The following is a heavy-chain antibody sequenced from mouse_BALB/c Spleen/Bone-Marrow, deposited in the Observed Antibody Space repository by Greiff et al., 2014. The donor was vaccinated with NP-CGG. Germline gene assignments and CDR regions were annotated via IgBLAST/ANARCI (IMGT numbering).Heavy chain of an antibody. J-gene: IGHJ3*01. V-gene: IGHV1-5*01. CDR1: GYTFTNYW. D-gene: IGHD4-1*01. Sequence: VQLKQSGTVLARPGASLRMSCKASGYTFTNYWINWIKQRPGQGLEWIGAIYPGNSDAKYTQKFKAKAKLTAVTSTSTADMELSSLTNEDSAVYYCARNWDWVFAYWGQGTLVTVSA. CDR2: IYPGNSDA. CDR3: ARNWDWVFAY.